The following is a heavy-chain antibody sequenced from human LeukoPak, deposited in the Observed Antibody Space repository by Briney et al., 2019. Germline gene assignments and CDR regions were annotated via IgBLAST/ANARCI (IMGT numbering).Heavy chain of an antibody. CDR2: INPKSGGT. CDR1: GYSFTGHY. V-gene: IGHV1-2*02. J-gene: IGHJ3*02. Sequence: ASVKVSCKASGYSFTGHYMHWVRQAPGQGLEWMGWINPKSGGTNYAQKFQGRVTVTRDTSISTAYMDMSSLRSDDTAVYYCARNLWFGESSDAFDMWGQGTMVTVSS. D-gene: IGHD3-10*01. CDR3: ARNLWFGESSDAFDM.